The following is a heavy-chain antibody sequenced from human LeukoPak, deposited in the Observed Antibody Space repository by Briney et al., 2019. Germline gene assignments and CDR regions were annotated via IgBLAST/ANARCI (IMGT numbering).Heavy chain of an antibody. CDR3: HQPVTLPA. J-gene: IGHJ5*02. D-gene: IGHD2-2*01. V-gene: IGHV3-7*01. CDR2: IKEDGSDK. Sequence: PGESLRLSCAASGITFRNYWMSWVRQAPGKGLEWVAFIKEDGSDKHYVDSVKGRFTISRDNAQNSLYLQMNSLRAEDTAAYFCHQPVTLPAWGQGTLVTVSS. CDR1: GITFRNYW.